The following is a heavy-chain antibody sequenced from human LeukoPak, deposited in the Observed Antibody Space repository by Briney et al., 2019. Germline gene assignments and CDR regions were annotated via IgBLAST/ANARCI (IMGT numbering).Heavy chain of an antibody. D-gene: IGHD3-9*01. CDR2: IYYSGST. CDR3: AGGYFDWSAYYYYMDV. CDR1: GGAISSYY. V-gene: IGHV4-59*01. Sequence: PSETLSLTCSVSGGAISSYYWSWIRQPPGKGLEWIGYIYYSGSTNYNPSLKSRVTISVDTSKNQFSLKLSSVTAADTAVYYCAGGYFDWSAYYYYMDVWGKGTTVTVSS. J-gene: IGHJ6*03.